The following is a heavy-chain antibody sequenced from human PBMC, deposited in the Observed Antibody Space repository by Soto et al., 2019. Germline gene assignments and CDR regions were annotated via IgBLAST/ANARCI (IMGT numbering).Heavy chain of an antibody. D-gene: IGHD3-22*01. CDR1: GGSISSYY. CDR3: ARTDYYYDSSGYYHTPGDNWFDP. Sequence: PSETLSLTCTVSGGSISSYYWSWIRQPPGKGLEWIGYIYYSGSTNYNPSLKSRVTISVDTSKNQFSLKLSSVTAADTAVYYCARTDYYYDSSGYYHTPGDNWFDPWGQGTLVTVSS. V-gene: IGHV4-59*01. J-gene: IGHJ5*02. CDR2: IYYSGST.